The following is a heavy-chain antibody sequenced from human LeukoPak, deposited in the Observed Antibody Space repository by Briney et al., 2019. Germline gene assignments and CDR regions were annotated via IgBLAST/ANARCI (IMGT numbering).Heavy chain of an antibody. CDR1: GYTFTSYG. V-gene: IGHV1-18*01. CDR3: ARGSTTSSYYYGMDV. J-gene: IGHJ6*02. CDR2: ISAYNGNT. Sequence: ASVKVSCKASGYTFTSYGISWVRQAPGQGLEWMGWISAYNGNTNYAQRLQGRVTMTTDTSTSTAYMELRSLRSDDTAVYYCARGSTTSSYYYGMDVWGQGTTVTVSS. D-gene: IGHD4-11*01.